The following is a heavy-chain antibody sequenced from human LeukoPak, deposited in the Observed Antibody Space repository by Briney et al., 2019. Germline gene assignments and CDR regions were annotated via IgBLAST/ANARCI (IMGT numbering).Heavy chain of an antibody. J-gene: IGHJ6*03. Sequence: SGGSLRLSRAASGFTVSSNYMSWVRQAPGKGLEWVSVIYSGGSTYYADSVKGRFTISRDNSKNTLYLQMNSLSAEDTAVYYCARDFNYGSGSNYYYYMDVWGKGTTVTVSS. D-gene: IGHD3-10*01. CDR3: ARDFNYGSGSNYYYYMDV. CDR1: GFTVSSNY. CDR2: IYSGGST. V-gene: IGHV3-53*01.